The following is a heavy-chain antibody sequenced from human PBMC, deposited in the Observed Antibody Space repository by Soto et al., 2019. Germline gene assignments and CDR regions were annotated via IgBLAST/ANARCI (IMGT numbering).Heavy chain of an antibody. J-gene: IGHJ4*02. Sequence: GGSLRLSCAASGFTFSSYSMNWVRQAPGKGLEWVSSISSSSYIYYADSVKGRFTISRDNAKNSLYLQMNSLRAEDTAVYYCARDCMVRGVMNTPLDYWGQGTLVTVSS. CDR1: GFTFSSYS. CDR2: ISSSSYI. CDR3: ARDCMVRGVMNTPLDY. V-gene: IGHV3-21*01. D-gene: IGHD3-10*01.